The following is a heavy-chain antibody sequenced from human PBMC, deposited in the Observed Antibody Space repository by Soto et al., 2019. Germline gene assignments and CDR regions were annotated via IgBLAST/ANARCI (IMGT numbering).Heavy chain of an antibody. CDR1: GGSISSGGYY. CDR2: IYYSGST. D-gene: IGHD2-21*02. CDR3: ARVCGGDCHNAFDI. Sequence: QVQLQESGPGLVKPSQTLSLTRTVSGGSISSGGYYWSWIRQHPGKGLEWIGYIYYSGSTYYNPSLKSRVTISVDTSKNQFSLKLSSVTAADTAVYYCARVCGGDCHNAFDIWGQGTMVTVSS. V-gene: IGHV4-31*03. J-gene: IGHJ3*02.